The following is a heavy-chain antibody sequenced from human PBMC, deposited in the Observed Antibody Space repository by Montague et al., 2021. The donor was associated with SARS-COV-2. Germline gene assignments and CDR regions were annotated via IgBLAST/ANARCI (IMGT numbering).Heavy chain of an antibody. CDR2: IYSSGSA. V-gene: IGHV4-4*07. CDR1: GGSINDYY. J-gene: IGHJ3*02. CDR3: ARVLPDPVRTQYAFDI. Sequence: SETLSLTCTVSGGSINDYYWTWVRQPAGEGLEWIGRIYSSGSANYNPFLESRVTMSLDTSKNQFSLNVNSVTAADTAVYYCARVLPDPVRTQYAFDIWGQGTLVTVSS.